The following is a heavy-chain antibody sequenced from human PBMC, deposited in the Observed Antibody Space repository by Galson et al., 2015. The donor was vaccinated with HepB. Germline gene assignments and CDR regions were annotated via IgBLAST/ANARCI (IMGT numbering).Heavy chain of an antibody. CDR1: GFTFTSSA. D-gene: IGHD3-10*01. V-gene: IGHV1-58*02. CDR2: IVVGSGST. Sequence: SVKVSCKASGFTFTSSAMQWVRRARGQRLEWIGWIVVGSGSTSYAQKFQGRVTMTRDTSTSTVYMELSSLRSEDTAVYYCAIGAGFGSGTDYWGQGTLVTVSS. CDR3: AIGAGFGSGTDY. J-gene: IGHJ4*02.